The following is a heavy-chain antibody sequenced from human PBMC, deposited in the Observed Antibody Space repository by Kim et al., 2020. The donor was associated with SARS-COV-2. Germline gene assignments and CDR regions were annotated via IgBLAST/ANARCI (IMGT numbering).Heavy chain of an antibody. CDR2: VIYDGSNN. J-gene: IGHJ3*02. V-gene: IGHV3-30*18. Sequence: GGSLRLSCAASGFTFSNYDMHWVRQAPGKGLEWVALVIYDGSNNNSAYAANVQCRFTIASYEYSLYLQMNSLRTEDTALYYCTKSLDMW. CDR1: GFTFSNYD. CDR3: TKSLDM.